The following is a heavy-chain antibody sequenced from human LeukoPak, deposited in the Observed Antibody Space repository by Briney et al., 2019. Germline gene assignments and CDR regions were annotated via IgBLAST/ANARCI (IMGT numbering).Heavy chain of an antibody. Sequence: GGSLRLSCAASGFTFSSYGMHWVRQAPGKGLEWVAFIRYDGSNKYYADSVKGRLTISRDNSKNTLYLQMNSLRAEDTAVYYCAKDRGDYDAFDIWGQGTMVTVSS. D-gene: IGHD4-17*01. CDR1: GFTFSSYG. V-gene: IGHV3-30*02. CDR3: AKDRGDYDAFDI. CDR2: IRYDGSNK. J-gene: IGHJ3*02.